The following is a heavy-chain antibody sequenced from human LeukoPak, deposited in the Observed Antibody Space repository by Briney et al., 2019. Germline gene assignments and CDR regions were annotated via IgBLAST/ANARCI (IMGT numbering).Heavy chain of an antibody. CDR3: ASGERGYSYGPLDY. D-gene: IGHD5-18*01. CDR1: GGSIRSYY. J-gene: IGHJ4*02. Sequence: SETLSLTCTVSGGSIRSYYWSWIRQPAGKGLEWIGYIFYAGSTTYNPSLKSRVTLSIDTSKNQFSLKLNSVTAADTAVYYCASGERGYSYGPLDYWGQGTLVTVSS. V-gene: IGHV4-59*08. CDR2: IFYAGST.